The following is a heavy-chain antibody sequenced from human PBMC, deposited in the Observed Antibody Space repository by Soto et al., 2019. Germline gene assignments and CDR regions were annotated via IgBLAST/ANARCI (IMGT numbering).Heavy chain of an antibody. J-gene: IGHJ3*02. Sequence: GGSLRLSCAASGFTVSSNYMSWVRQAPGKGLEWVSVIYSGGSTYYADSVKGRFTISRDNSKNMLYLQMNSLRAEDTAVYYCARESHNWGLISSPPNDAFDIWGQGTMVTVSS. CDR1: GFTVSSNY. D-gene: IGHD7-27*01. CDR3: ARESHNWGLISSPPNDAFDI. CDR2: IYSGGST. V-gene: IGHV3-66*02.